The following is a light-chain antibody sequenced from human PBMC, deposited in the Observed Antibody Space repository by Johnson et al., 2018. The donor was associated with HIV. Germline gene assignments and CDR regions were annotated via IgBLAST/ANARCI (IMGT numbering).Light chain of an antibody. CDR2: DNN. V-gene: IGLV1-51*01. CDR3: GTWDSSLSAGIV. J-gene: IGLJ1*01. CDR1: SSNIGNNY. Sequence: SVLTQPPSVSAAPGQKVTISCSGSSSNIGNNYVSWYQQLPGTAPKLLIYDNNKRPSGIPDRFSGSKSGTSATLGLTGLQTGDEADYYCGTWDSSLSAGIVFGTGTKVTVL.